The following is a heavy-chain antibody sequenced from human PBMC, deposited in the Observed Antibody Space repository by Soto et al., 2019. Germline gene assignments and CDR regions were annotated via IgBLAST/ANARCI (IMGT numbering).Heavy chain of an antibody. V-gene: IGHV3-11*05. CDR2: ISSSSSYT. J-gene: IGHJ2*01. Sequence: QVQLVESGGGLVKPGGSLRLSCAASGFTFSDYYMSWIRQAPGTGLEWVSYISSSSSYTNYADSVKGRFTISRDTAKNSLYLQMNSLRAEDTAVYYCARDHFPRSSGYYRSYWYFDLWGRGTLVTVSS. CDR1: GFTFSDYY. CDR3: ARDHFPRSSGYYRSYWYFDL. D-gene: IGHD3-22*01.